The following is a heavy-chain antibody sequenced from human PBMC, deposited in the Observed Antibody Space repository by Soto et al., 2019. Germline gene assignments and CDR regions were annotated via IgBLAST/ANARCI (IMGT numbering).Heavy chain of an antibody. CDR2: ISSNGGST. CDR3: VKSIAVAGPRDYYGMDV. Sequence: PGGSLRLSCSASGFTFSSYAMHWVRQAPGKGLGYVSAISSNGGSTYYADSVKGRFTISRDNSKNTLYLQMSSLRAEDTAVYYCVKSIAVAGPRDYYGMDVWGQGTTVTV. D-gene: IGHD6-19*01. CDR1: GFTFSSYA. V-gene: IGHV3-64D*08. J-gene: IGHJ6*02.